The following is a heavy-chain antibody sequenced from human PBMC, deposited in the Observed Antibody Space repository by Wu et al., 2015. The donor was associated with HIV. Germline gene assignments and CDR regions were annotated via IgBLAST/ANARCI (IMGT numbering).Heavy chain of an antibody. V-gene: IGHV1-69*06. CDR3: ATARGGFDSSGSFCYYFDF. Sequence: HLVRFGGEVKKPGSSVKVTCKASGDGFTSYAVSWVRQAPGQGLEWMGGINPLFGTTKFTQKFQGRVMMTEDTSADVAYMELSTLTSEDTAVYYCATARGGFDSSGSFCYYFDFWGQGTLVTVSS. CDR2: INPLFGTT. J-gene: IGHJ4*02. D-gene: IGHD3-22*01. CDR1: GDGFTSYA.